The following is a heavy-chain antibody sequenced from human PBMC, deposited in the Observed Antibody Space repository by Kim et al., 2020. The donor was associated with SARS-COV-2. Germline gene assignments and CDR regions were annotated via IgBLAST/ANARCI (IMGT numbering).Heavy chain of an antibody. V-gene: IGHV3-13*01. CDR3: VRDPSGWGMDV. Sequence: GGSLRLSCAASGFTFSSYDMHWVRQASGKGLEWVSAIGTAGDTHYAGSVKGRFTISRENAKNSLYLQMNSLRDGDTAVYFCVRDPSGWGMDVWGQGTTVIVSS. J-gene: IGHJ6*02. CDR2: IGTAGDT. D-gene: IGHD3-10*01. CDR1: GFTFSSYD.